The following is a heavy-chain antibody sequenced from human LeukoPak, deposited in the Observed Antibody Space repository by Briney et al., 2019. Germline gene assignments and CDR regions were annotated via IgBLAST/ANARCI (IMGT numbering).Heavy chain of an antibody. CDR3: ARRLYSSSYWYFDL. CDR2: IYHSGST. Sequence: SETLSLTCAVSGYSISSGYYWGWIRQPPGKGLEWIGNIYHSGSTYYNPSLKSRVTISVDTSKNQFSLKLSSVTAADTAVYYCARRLYSSSYWYFDLWGRGTLVTVSS. J-gene: IGHJ2*01. V-gene: IGHV4-38-2*01. CDR1: GYSISSGYY. D-gene: IGHD6-6*01.